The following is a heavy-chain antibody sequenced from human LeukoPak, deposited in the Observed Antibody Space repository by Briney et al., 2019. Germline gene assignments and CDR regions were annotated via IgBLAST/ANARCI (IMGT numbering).Heavy chain of an antibody. CDR3: ARDLYYYDSSGYYYRWFDP. CDR2: IYNSGST. Sequence: PSETLSLTCTVSGGSISSSNYYWSWIRQPAGKGLEWIGRIYNSGSTNYNPPLKSRVTMSVDTSKNQFSLKLSSVTAADTAVYYCARDLYYYDSSGYYYRWFDPWGQGTLVTVSS. CDR1: GGSISSSNYY. J-gene: IGHJ5*02. V-gene: IGHV4-61*02. D-gene: IGHD3-22*01.